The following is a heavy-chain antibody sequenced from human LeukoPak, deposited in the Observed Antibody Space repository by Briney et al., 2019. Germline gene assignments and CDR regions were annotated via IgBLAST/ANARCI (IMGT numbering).Heavy chain of an antibody. CDR1: GFTFSSYS. Sequence: GGSLRLSCAASGFTFSSYSMNWVRQAPGKGLEWVSSISSSSSYIYYADSVKGRFTISRDNAKNSLYLQMHSLRAEDTAVYYCARDSPFELERPTYYGMDVWGQGTTVTVSS. D-gene: IGHD1-1*01. CDR3: ARDSPFELERPTYYGMDV. CDR2: ISSSSSYI. V-gene: IGHV3-21*01. J-gene: IGHJ6*02.